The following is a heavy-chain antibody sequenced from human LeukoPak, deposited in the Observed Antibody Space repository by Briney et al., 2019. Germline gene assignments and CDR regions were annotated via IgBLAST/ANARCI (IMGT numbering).Heavy chain of an antibody. D-gene: IGHD2-2*02. Sequence: GTSLRLSCAASGFTFSSFPMHWVRQAPGKGLGWVAVISFDGINKYSADSVKGRFTISRDDSKSTLYLHMNSLRAEDTAVYYCARDLGYCTSTSCYIRPDSWGQGTLVTVSS. CDR1: GFTFSSFP. V-gene: IGHV3-30*01. CDR3: ARDLGYCTSTSCYIRPDS. J-gene: IGHJ4*02. CDR2: ISFDGINK.